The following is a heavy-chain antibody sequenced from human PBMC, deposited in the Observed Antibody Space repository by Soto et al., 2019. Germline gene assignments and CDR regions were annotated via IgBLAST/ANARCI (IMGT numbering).Heavy chain of an antibody. Sequence: GASVKVSCKASGDTFASFGFSWVRQAPGQGLEWLEWISAYNGNTHYAQKVRDRVTLTTDTSTNAAYMELRSLTSDDTAVYYCARDQESITDRILQYWGQGTRVTVSS. D-gene: IGHD3-10*01. J-gene: IGHJ4*02. V-gene: IGHV1-18*01. CDR3: ARDQESITDRILQY. CDR2: ISAYNGNT. CDR1: GDTFASFG.